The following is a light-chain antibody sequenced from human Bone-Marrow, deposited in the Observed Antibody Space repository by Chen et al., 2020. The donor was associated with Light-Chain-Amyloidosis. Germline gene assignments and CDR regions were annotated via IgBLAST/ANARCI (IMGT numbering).Light chain of an antibody. CDR2: GAS. V-gene: IGKV3-20*01. J-gene: IGKJ1*01. CDR3: QQYTGSSRT. Sequence: ETVLTQSPGTLSLSPGERATLSCRASQTLTRNYLAWYQHKPGQAPRLLIYGASSRATGIPDRVSGSGSGTDFTRSISRLEPDDFEVYYCQQYTGSSRTFGQGTKVEFK. CDR1: QTLTRNY.